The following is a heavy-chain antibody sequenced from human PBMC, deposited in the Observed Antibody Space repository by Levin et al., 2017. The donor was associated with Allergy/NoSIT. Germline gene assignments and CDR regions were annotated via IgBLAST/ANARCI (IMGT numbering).Heavy chain of an antibody. CDR1: GGSISSGGYY. J-gene: IGHJ5*02. CDR2: IYYSGST. D-gene: IGHD4-17*01. V-gene: IGHV4-31*03. CDR3: ARDTAEGWFDP. Sequence: SETLSLTCTVPGGSISSGGYYWSWIRQHPGKGLEWIGYIYYSGSTYYNPSLKSRVTISVDTSKNQFSLKLSSVTAADTAVYYCARDTAEGWFDPWGQGTLVTVSS.